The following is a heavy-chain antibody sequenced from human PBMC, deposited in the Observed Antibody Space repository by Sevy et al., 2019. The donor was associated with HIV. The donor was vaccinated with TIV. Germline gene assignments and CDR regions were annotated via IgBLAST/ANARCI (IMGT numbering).Heavy chain of an antibody. CDR2: IGGSADYT. CDR3: AKEVSERSYSDY. V-gene: IGHV3-23*01. J-gene: IGHJ4*02. D-gene: IGHD3-10*01. CDR1: GFTFSSYA. Sequence: GGSLRLSCVTSGFTFSSYAMSWVRQTPGKGLEWVSGIGGSADYTYYAASVKGRFTISRDNSKNTLYLQMNGLSAEDTYVYYCAKEVSERSYSDYWGQGTLVTVSS.